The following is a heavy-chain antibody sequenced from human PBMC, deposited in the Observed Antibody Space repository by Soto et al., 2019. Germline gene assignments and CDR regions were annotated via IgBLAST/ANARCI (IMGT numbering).Heavy chain of an antibody. V-gene: IGHV3-23*01. CDR2: ISGSGVVT. D-gene: IGHD5-12*01. Sequence: GGSLRLSGAASGLTFSSHSISWVRQAPWKGLQWVSAISGSGVVTYYADSVKGRFTISRDNSKNTLYLQMNSLRAEDTAVYYCANIRHGYSGYSGDNWFDPSGQGTLVTVCS. CDR3: ANIRHGYSGYSGDNWFDP. CDR1: GLTFSSHS. J-gene: IGHJ5*02.